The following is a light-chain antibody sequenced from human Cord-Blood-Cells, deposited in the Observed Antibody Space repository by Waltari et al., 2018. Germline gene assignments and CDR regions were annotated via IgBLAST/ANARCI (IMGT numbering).Light chain of an antibody. V-gene: IGKV1-39*01. Sequence: DIQMTPSPSSLSASVGDRVTITCRASQSISSYLNWYQQKPGKAPKLLIYAASSLQSGVPSRFSGSGSGTDFTLTITSLHPEDLATYYGQPSYSTRGTLRQGTKPGI. J-gene: IGKJ2*02. CDR1: QSISSY. CDR3: QPSYSTRGT. CDR2: AAS.